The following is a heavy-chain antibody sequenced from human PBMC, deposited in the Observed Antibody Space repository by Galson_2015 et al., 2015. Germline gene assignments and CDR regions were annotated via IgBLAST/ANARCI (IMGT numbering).Heavy chain of an antibody. CDR2: IKQDGSEK. V-gene: IGHV3-7*01. J-gene: IGHJ4*02. D-gene: IGHD1-1*01. CDR3: ATPRTTWYYFDY. CDR1: GFTFSSYW. Sequence: SLRLSCAASGFTFSSYWMSWVRQAPGKGLEWVANIKQDGSEKYYVDSVKGRFTISRDNAKNSLYLQMNSLRAEDTAVYYCATPRTTWYYFDYWGQETLVTVSS.